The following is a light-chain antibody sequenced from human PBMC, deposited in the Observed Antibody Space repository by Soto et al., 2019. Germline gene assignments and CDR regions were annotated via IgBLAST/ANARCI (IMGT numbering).Light chain of an antibody. V-gene: IGKV3-15*01. CDR1: QTVSSN. CDR3: QQHSHWPPWT. J-gene: IGKJ1*01. CDR2: GPS. Sequence: EIVMTQSPATLSVSPGERVTLSCRASQTVSSNLAWYQQKPGQAPRLLIYGPSTRATGIPARFSGSGSGTDFTLTISNLEPEDFAVYYCQQHSHWPPWTFGQGTKVDIK.